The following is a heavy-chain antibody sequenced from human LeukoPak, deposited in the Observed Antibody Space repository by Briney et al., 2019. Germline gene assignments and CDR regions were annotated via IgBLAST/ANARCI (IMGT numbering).Heavy chain of an antibody. CDR2: IRYDGSNK. Sequence: PGGSLRLSCAASGFTFSSSGMHWVRQAPGKGLEWVAFIRYDGSNKYYADSLRGRFTISRDNSKNTLYLQMNSLRAEDTAVYYCAREEMATIKIVAGYYYYMDVWGKGTTVTISS. CDR3: AREEMATIKIVAGYYYYMDV. J-gene: IGHJ6*03. V-gene: IGHV3-30*02. D-gene: IGHD5-24*01. CDR1: GFTFSSSG.